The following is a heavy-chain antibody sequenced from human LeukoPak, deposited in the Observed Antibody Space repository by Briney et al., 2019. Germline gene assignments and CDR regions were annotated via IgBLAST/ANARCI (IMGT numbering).Heavy chain of an antibody. CDR1: GFTFSSYW. CDR2: IKQDESEK. V-gene: IGHV3-7*03. D-gene: IGHD4-17*01. CDR3: ARGNDYGDHVGIYFDY. Sequence: GGSLRLSCAASGFTFSSYWMSWVRQAPGKGLEWVANIKQDESEKYYVDSVKGRFSITRDNAKNSMYLQINSLRAEDTAVYHCARGNDYGDHVGIYFDYWGQGTLGTVSS. J-gene: IGHJ4*02.